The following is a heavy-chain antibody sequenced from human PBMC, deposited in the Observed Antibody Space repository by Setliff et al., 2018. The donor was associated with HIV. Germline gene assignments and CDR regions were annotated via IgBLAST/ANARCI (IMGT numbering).Heavy chain of an antibody. CDR2: INPSGGST. CDR3: AVAGSGDFDI. J-gene: IGHJ3*02. V-gene: IGHV1-46*01. CDR1: GYTFTSYY. D-gene: IGHD2-15*01. Sequence: ASVKVSCKSSGYTFTSYYMHWVRQAPGQGLEWMGIINPSGGSTSYAQNLQGRVTMTRDTSASTAYMELRSLRSDDTAVYYCAVAGSGDFDIWGQGTMVTVSS.